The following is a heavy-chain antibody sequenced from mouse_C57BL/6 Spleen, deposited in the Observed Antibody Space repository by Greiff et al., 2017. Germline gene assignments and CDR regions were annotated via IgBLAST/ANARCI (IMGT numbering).Heavy chain of an antibody. V-gene: IGHV1-72*01. D-gene: IGHD1-1*01. CDR2: IDPNSGGT. CDR1: GYTFTSYW. J-gene: IGHJ1*03. CDR3: ARNYGSSYVYWYFDV. Sequence: QVQLQQPGAELVKPGASVKLSCKASGYTFTSYWMHWVKQRPGRGLEWIGRIDPNSGGTKYNEKFKSKATLPVDKPSSTAYMQLSSLTSEDSAVYDCARNYGSSYVYWYFDVWGTGTTVTVSS.